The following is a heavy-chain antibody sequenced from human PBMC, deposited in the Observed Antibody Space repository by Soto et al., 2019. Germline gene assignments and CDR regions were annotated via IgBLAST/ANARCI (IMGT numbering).Heavy chain of an antibody. CDR2: ISSSGSTI. J-gene: IGHJ4*02. D-gene: IGHD3-22*01. CDR1: GFTFSDYH. V-gene: IGHV3-11*01. Sequence: QVQLVESGGGLVKPGGSLRLSCAASGFTFSDYHMTWIRQAPGKGLEWISYISSSGSTIYYADSVRGRFTISRDNAKNSLYVQMNSLRAEDTAVYYCARVTYYYSTSVYPDYFDYWGQGTLVTVSS. CDR3: ARVTYYYSTSVYPDYFDY.